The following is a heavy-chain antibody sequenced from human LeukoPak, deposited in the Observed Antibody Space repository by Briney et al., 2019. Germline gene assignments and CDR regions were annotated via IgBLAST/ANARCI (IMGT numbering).Heavy chain of an antibody. Sequence: GGSLRLSCEASGFTFSDYDMNWVRQAPGKGLEWVSSISYLSSHVYYGDSVKGRFSISRDNAKNSLYLQMNSLGAEDTAIYYCGRAFPPLRTSSAGDLWGQGILVTVSS. CDR2: ISYLSSHV. V-gene: IGHV3-21*01. J-gene: IGHJ4*02. D-gene: IGHD3-16*01. CDR1: GFTFSDYD. CDR3: GRAFPPLRTSSAGDL.